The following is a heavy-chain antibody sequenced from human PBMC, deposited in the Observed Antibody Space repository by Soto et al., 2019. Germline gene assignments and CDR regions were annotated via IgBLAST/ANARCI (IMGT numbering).Heavy chain of an antibody. J-gene: IGHJ6*02. Sequence: QVQLVQSGAEVKKPGASVKVSCKASGYTFTSYGISWVRQAPGQGLEWMGWISAYNGNPNYAQKLQGRVTKTTDPSSSPAHQELRGPRPYATPVYYCALVVRYDSLAYVDYYYYRLHVWGQGTPVTLSS. V-gene: IGHV1-18*01. CDR3: ALVVRYDSLAYVDYYYYRLHV. CDR1: GYTFTSYG. D-gene: IGHD5-12*01. CDR2: ISAYNGNP.